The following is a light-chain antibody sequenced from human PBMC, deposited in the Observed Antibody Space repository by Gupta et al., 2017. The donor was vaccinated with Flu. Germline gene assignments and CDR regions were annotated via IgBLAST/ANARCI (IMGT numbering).Light chain of an antibody. Sequence: DIVMTQSPDSLAVSLGERATINCKSSQSVLYTSDNQNYLAWHQQKPGQPPKLLLYWASTREPGVPDRFSGSGSGTDFTLTISSLQAEVVAVYYCHQYYSTPRTFGQGTKVEI. CDR1: QSVLYTSDNQNY. J-gene: IGKJ1*01. V-gene: IGKV4-1*01. CDR3: HQYYSTPRT. CDR2: WAS.